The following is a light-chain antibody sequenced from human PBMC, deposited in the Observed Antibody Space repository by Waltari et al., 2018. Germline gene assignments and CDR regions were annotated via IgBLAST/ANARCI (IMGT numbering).Light chain of an antibody. CDR3: LQHSDWPRFT. CDR1: QRVRRY. CDR2: DAS. V-gene: IGKV3-11*01. J-gene: IGKJ3*01. Sequence: DIVLSQSPATLSLSPGERAILSCRASQRVRRYLAWYQQKPGQAPRLLIYDASNRATGIPVRFSGSGSGTDFTLTISSLGPEDFAVYYCLQHSDWPRFTFGPGTKVDIK.